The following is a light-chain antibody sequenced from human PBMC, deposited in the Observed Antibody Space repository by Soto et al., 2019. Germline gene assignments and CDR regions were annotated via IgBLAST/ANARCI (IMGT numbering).Light chain of an antibody. CDR1: QTVSSF. Sequence: VLTQSPATLSLSPGERATLSCRASQTVSSFLAWHQQKPGQAPRLLIHDSSDRATGIPARFSGSGSGTDFTLTISSLEPEDVAVYYCQQRSNWPLTFGGGTKVDIK. J-gene: IGKJ4*01. CDR2: DSS. CDR3: QQRSNWPLT. V-gene: IGKV3-11*01.